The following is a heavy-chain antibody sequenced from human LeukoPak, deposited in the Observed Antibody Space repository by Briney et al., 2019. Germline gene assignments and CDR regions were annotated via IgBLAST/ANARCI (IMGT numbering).Heavy chain of an antibody. CDR3: ARYGINYYYGLDV. V-gene: IGHV4-4*07. CDR2: IYTSGNT. D-gene: IGHD5-18*01. CDR1: GGSISSYF. Sequence: SETLSLTCTVSGGSISSYFWSWIRQPAGKELEWIGRIYTSGNTNYNPSLKSRVTMSVDTSKNQFSLKLTSVTAADTAVYYCARYGINYYYGLDVWGQGTTVTVSS. J-gene: IGHJ6*02.